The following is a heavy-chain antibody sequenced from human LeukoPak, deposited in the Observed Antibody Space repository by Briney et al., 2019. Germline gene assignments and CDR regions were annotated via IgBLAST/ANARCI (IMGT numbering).Heavy chain of an antibody. CDR3: ARDTSAFLTGYYYMDV. J-gene: IGHJ6*03. V-gene: IGHV4-59*01. CDR1: GGSISSYY. CDR2: MYYSGST. D-gene: IGHD2-2*01. Sequence: SETLSLTCTVSGGSISSYYWSWIRQPPGKGLEWIGYMYYSGSTNYNPSLKSRVTISVDMSKNQVSLKLSSVTAADTAVYYCARDTSAFLTGYYYMDVWGKGTTVTVSS.